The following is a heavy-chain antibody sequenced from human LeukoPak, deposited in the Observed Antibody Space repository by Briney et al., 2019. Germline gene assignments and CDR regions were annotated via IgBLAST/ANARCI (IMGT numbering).Heavy chain of an antibody. CDR1: GGSISSYY. Sequence: SETLSLTCTVSGGSISSYYWSWIRQPPGKGLEWIGYIYYSGSTNYNPSLKSRVTISVDTSKNQFSLKLSSVTAADTAVYYCARFGGNHGDDFDYWGQGTLVTVSS. D-gene: IGHD2-21*01. CDR3: ARFGGNHGDDFDY. J-gene: IGHJ4*02. CDR2: IYYSGST. V-gene: IGHV4-59*01.